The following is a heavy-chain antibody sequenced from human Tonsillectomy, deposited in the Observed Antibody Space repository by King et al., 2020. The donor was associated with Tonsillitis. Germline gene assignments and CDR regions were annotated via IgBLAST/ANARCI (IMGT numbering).Heavy chain of an antibody. CDR1: GFTFSSYS. D-gene: IGHD3-10*01. CDR2: ISSSSSTI. V-gene: IGHV3-48*01. J-gene: IGHJ4*02. Sequence: EVQLVESGGGLVQPGGSLRLSCAASGFTFSSYSMNWVRQAPGQGLEWVSYISSSSSTIYYADSVKGRFTISRDNAKNSLYLQMNSLRAEDTAVYYCARDSSTMVRGVIITRPFDYWGQGTLVTVSS. CDR3: ARDSSTMVRGVIITRPFDY.